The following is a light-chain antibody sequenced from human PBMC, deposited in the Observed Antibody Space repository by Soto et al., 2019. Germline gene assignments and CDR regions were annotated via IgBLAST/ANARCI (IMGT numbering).Light chain of an antibody. J-gene: IGKJ1*01. Sequence: DVVVTQSPLSLPVTLGQPASISCRSSQSLVYTNGNTYLAWFQQRPGQSPRRLIYKVSIRDSGVPDRFSGSGSGSAFTLTISRVEAEDVGVYYCMQGTRWPRTFGQGTKVEIK. CDR1: QSLVYTNGNTY. CDR3: MQGTRWPRT. V-gene: IGKV2-30*01. CDR2: KVS.